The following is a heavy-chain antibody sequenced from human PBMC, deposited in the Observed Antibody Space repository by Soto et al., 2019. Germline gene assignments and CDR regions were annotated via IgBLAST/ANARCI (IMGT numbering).Heavy chain of an antibody. CDR3: ARERSVGYCITTTCPKPFYYYAMDV. CDR1: GGTFTNYA. Sequence: QVQLVQSGAEVKKPGSSLKVSCKASGGTFTNYAFSWVRQAPGQGLEWMEGIIPVFGTPDYAQKFQGRVTITADESTRTASMELSSLRSDDTAVYYCARERSVGYCITTTCPKPFYYYAMDVWGQGTTVTVSS. CDR2: IIPVFGTP. J-gene: IGHJ6*02. V-gene: IGHV1-69*12. D-gene: IGHD2-2*01.